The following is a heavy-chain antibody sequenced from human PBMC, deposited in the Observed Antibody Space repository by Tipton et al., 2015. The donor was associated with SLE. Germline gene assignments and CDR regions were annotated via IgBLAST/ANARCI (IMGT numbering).Heavy chain of an antibody. CDR1: GGSISSGSFY. CDR2: IYTSGST. J-gene: IGHJ6*02. Sequence: TLSLTCTVSGGSISSGSFYWSWIRQPAGKGLEWIGNIYTSGSTSYNPSLKSRVTISADTSKNQFSLKLSSVTAADTAVYYCAREAYGMDVWGQGTTVTVSS. CDR3: AREAYGMDV. V-gene: IGHV4-61*09.